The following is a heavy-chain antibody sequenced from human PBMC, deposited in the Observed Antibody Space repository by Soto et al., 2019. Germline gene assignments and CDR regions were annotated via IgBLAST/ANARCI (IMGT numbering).Heavy chain of an antibody. Sequence: SETLSLTSAVYGGSFSGYYGSWIRQPPGKGLEWIGEINHSGSTNYNPSLKSRVTISVDTSKNQFSLKLSSVTAADTAVYYCARGSLVRIAAAGSDLGFYFDYWGQGTLVTVSS. CDR2: INHSGST. D-gene: IGHD6-13*01. CDR3: ARGSLVRIAAAGSDLGFYFDY. CDR1: GGSFSGYY. J-gene: IGHJ4*02. V-gene: IGHV4-34*01.